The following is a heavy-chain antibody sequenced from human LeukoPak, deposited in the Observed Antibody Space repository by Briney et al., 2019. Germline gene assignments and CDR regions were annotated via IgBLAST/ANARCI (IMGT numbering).Heavy chain of an antibody. V-gene: IGHV4-59*01. D-gene: IGHD2-15*01. CDR1: GGSISSYY. CDR3: ARVLGGSPPYDAFDI. J-gene: IGHJ3*02. Sequence: SETLSLTCTVSGGSISSYYWSWIRQPPGKGLEWIGYIYYSGSTNYNPSLKSRVTISVDTSKNQFSLKLSSVTAADTAVYYFARVLGGSPPYDAFDIWGQGTMVTVSS. CDR2: IYYSGST.